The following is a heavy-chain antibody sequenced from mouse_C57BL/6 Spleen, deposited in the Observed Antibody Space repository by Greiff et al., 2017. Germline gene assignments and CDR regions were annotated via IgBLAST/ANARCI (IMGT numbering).Heavy chain of an antibody. CDR3: ASRGDSSGDAGNFFDY. V-gene: IGHV5-6*02. D-gene: IGHD3-2*02. Sequence: EVQGVESGGDLVKPGGSLKLSCAASGFTFSSYGMSWVRQTPDKRLEWVATISSGGSYTYYPDSVKGRFTISRDNAKNTLYLQMSSLKSEDTAMYYCASRGDSSGDAGNFFDYWGQGTTLTVSS. CDR2: ISSGGSYT. J-gene: IGHJ2*01. CDR1: GFTFSSYG.